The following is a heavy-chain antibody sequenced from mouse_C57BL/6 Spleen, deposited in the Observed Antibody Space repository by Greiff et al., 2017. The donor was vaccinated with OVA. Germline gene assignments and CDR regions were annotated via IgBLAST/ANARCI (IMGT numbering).Heavy chain of an antibody. V-gene: IGHV1-55*01. D-gene: IGHD2-4*01. CDR1: GYTFTSYW. Sequence: VKLQQPGAELVKPGASVKMSCKASGYTFTSYWITWVKQRPGQGLEWIGDIYPGSGSTNYNEKFKSKATLTVDTSSSTAYMQLSSLTSEDSAVYYCARSYYDYDWYFDVWGTGTTVTVSS. CDR3: ARSYYDYDWYFDV. J-gene: IGHJ1*03. CDR2: IYPGSGST.